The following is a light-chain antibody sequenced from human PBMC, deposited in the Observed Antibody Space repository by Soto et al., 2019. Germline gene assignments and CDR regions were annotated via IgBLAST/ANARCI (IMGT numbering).Light chain of an antibody. J-gene: IGKJ1*01. Sequence: DIPMTQSPSSLSASVGDRVTITCRASQGITDYVAWYQHRPGRVPKLLIYAASTLQSGVPSRFSGSGSGTDFTLTIGSLQPEDVAIYYCQKYNSAPWTFGQGTKVEIK. CDR1: QGITDY. V-gene: IGKV1-27*01. CDR2: AAS. CDR3: QKYNSAPWT.